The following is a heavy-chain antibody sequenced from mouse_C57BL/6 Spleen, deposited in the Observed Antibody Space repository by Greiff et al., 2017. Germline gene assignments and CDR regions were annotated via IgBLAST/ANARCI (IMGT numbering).Heavy chain of an antibody. J-gene: IGHJ2*01. CDR2: IHPNSGST. D-gene: IGHD1-1*01. CDR1: GYTFTSYW. V-gene: IGHV1-64*01. Sequence: QVQLQQSGAELVKPGASVKLSCKASGYTFTSYWMHWVKQRPGQGLEWIGMIHPNSGSTNYNEKFKSKATLTVDKSSSTAYMQLSSLTSEDSAVXYCARSTITTVVAGFDYWGQGTTLTVSS. CDR3: ARSTITTVVAGFDY.